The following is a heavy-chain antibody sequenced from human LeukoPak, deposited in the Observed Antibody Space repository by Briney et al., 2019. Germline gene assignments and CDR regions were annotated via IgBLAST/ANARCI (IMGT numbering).Heavy chain of an antibody. CDR1: GFTFSSYA. V-gene: IGHV3-23*01. Sequence: GGSLRLSCAASGFTFSSYAMSWVRQAPGKGLEWVSALSGGSGSTYYADSVKGRFTISRDNSKNMLYLQMNSLRAEDTAVYYCAKNPGVVVVPAADNWFNPWGQGTLVTVSS. CDR3: AKNPGVVVVPAADNWFNP. J-gene: IGHJ5*02. CDR2: LSGGSGST. D-gene: IGHD2-2*01.